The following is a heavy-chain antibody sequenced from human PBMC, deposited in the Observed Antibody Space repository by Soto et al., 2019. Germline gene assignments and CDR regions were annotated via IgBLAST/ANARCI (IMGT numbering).Heavy chain of an antibody. D-gene: IGHD2-2*01. CDR2: IIPIFGTA. CDR3: ARGLIVVVPAAKYSSGWGYYYFDY. CDR1: GGTFSSYA. V-gene: IGHV1-69*13. Sequence: SVKVSCKASGGTFSSYAISWVRQAPGRGLEWMGGIIPIFGTANYAQKFQGRVTITADESTSTAYMELSSLRSEDTAVYYCARGLIVVVPAAKYSSGWGYYYFDYWGQGTLVTVSS. J-gene: IGHJ4*02.